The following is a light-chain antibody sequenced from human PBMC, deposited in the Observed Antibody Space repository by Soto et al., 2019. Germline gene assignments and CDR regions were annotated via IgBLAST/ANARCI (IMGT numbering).Light chain of an antibody. CDR3: QQLNSYPRT. V-gene: IGKV1-9*01. J-gene: IGKJ1*01. Sequence: DIQLTQSPSFLSASVGDRVTITCRASQGISSYLAWYQQKPGKAPKLLIYAASTLQSGVPSRFSGSGSGTEFPLTISSLQPEDFATYYCQQLNSYPRTFGQGTKVET. CDR2: AAS. CDR1: QGISSY.